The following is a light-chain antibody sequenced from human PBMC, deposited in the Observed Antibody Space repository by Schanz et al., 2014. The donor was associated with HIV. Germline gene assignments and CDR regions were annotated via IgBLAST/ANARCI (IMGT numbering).Light chain of an antibody. CDR3: CSYAGSYV. Sequence: QSVLTQPRSVSGSPGQSVTISCTGTSSDVGDYNYVSWYQQHPGKAPKLMIYEVNKRPSGVPDRFSGSKSGNTASLTISGLQAEDEADYYCCSYAGSYVFGTGTKLTVL. CDR1: SSDVGDYNY. CDR2: EVN. J-gene: IGLJ1*01. V-gene: IGLV2-11*01.